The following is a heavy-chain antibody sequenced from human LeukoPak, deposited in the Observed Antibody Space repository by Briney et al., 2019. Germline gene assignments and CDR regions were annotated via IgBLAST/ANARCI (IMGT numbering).Heavy chain of an antibody. V-gene: IGHV1-2*06. Sequence: ASVKVSCKASGGTFSSYAISWVRQAPGQGLEWMGRINPNSGGTNYAQKFQGRVTMTRDTSISTAYMELSRLRSDDTAVYYCARIDYYDSSGYYDWGQGTLVTVSS. CDR2: INPNSGGT. CDR1: GGTFSSYA. J-gene: IGHJ4*02. CDR3: ARIDYYDSSGYYD. D-gene: IGHD3-22*01.